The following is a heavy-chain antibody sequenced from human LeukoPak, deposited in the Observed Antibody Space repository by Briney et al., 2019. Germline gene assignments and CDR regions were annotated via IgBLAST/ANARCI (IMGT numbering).Heavy chain of an antibody. CDR1: GGSISSSSYY. Sequence: SETLSLTCTVSGGSISSSSYYWGWIRQPPGKGLEWIGSIYYSGSTYYNPSLKSRVTISVDTSKNQFSLKLSSVTAADTAVYYCARGLLWFGEFFDYWGQGTLVTVSS. CDR2: IYYSGST. V-gene: IGHV4-39*01. D-gene: IGHD3-10*01. J-gene: IGHJ4*02. CDR3: ARGLLWFGEFFDY.